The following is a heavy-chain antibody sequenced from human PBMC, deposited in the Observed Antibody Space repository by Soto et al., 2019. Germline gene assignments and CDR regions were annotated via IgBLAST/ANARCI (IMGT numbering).Heavy chain of an antibody. Sequence: QVHLVQSGAEVKKPGASVKVSCKGSGYGFTTYGITWVRQAPGQGLEWMAWISAHNGNTNYAQKLQGRVTVTRDTSTSTAYMDLRSLRSDDTAVYYCARERYGDYWGQGALVTVSS. J-gene: IGHJ4*02. CDR1: GYGFTTYG. V-gene: IGHV1-18*01. CDR2: ISAHNGNT. D-gene: IGHD1-1*01. CDR3: ARERYGDY.